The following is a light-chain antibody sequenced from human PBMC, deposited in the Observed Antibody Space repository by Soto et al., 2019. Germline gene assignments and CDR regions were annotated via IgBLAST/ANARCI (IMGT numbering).Light chain of an antibody. CDR2: EVN. CDR3: SSFAVSNYFL. CDR1: NNDVGGYNY. V-gene: IGLV2-8*01. Sequence: QSALTQPPSASGSPGQSVTISCTGTNNDVGGYNYVSWYQQHPGKAPKLMIYEVNKRPSGVPVRFSGAKPGNTPSLSVSGLQFELEADYYCSSFAVSNYFLFGTGSKVTVL. J-gene: IGLJ1*01.